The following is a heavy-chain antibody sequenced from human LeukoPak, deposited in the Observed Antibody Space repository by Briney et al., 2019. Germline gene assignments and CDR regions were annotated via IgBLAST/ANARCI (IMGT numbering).Heavy chain of an antibody. J-gene: IGHJ3*02. Sequence: GASVKVSCKASGYTFTSYYMHWVRQAPGQGLEWMGIINPSGGSTSYAQKFQGRVTMTRDMSTSTVYMELNGLRAEDTAVYYCATTSEWRMVAFDIWGQGTMVTVSS. D-gene: IGHD2-8*01. CDR3: ATTSEWRMVAFDI. V-gene: IGHV1-46*01. CDR2: INPSGGST. CDR1: GYTFTSYY.